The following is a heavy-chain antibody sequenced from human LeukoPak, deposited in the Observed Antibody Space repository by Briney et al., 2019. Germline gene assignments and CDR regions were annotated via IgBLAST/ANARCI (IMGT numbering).Heavy chain of an antibody. J-gene: IGHJ4*02. V-gene: IGHV1-18*01. CDR1: GYTFTSYG. Sequence: ASEKVSCKASGYTFTSYGISWVRQAPGQGLEWMGWISAYNGNTNYAQKLQGRVTMTTDTSTSTAYMELRSLRSDDTAVYYCARTQYYDFWSGYTELFDYWGQGTLVTVSS. CDR3: ARTQYYDFWSGYTELFDY. CDR2: ISAYNGNT. D-gene: IGHD3-3*01.